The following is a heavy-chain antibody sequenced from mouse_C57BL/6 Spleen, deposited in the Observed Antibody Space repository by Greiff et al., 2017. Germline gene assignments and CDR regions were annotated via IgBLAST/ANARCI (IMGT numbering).Heavy chain of an antibody. CDR1: GYTFTSYW. V-gene: IGHV1-69*01. CDR3: ARSQLGYYFDY. D-gene: IGHD4-1*02. J-gene: IGHJ2*01. Sequence: QVQLQQPGAELVMPGASVKLSCKASGYTFTSYWMHWVKQRPGQGLEWIGEIDPSDSYTNYNQKFKGKSTLTVDKSSSTAYMQLSSLTSEDSAVYYCARSQLGYYFDYWGQGTTRTVSS. CDR2: IDPSDSYT.